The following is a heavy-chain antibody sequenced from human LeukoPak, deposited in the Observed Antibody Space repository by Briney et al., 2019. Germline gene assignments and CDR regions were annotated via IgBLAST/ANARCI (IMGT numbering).Heavy chain of an antibody. CDR2: INPNSGGT. Sequence: ASVKVSCKASGYTFTSYYMHWVRQAPGQGLEWMGWINPNSGGTNYAQKFQGRVTMTRDTSISTAYMELSRLRSDDTAVYYCASTYCSSTSCYPGWGQGTLVTVSS. D-gene: IGHD2-2*01. J-gene: IGHJ4*02. CDR3: ASTYCSSTSCYPG. CDR1: GYTFTSYY. V-gene: IGHV1-2*02.